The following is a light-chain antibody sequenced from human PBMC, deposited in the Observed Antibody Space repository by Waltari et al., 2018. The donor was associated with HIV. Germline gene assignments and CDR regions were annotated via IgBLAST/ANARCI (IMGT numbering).Light chain of an antibody. Sequence: VMTQSPATLSVSPGGRATLSCRASQSVGSYLAWYQQKPGQAPRLLIYGASTRATGIPTRFSGSGSGTEFILTISSLQSEDFAVYYCHQYNKWPRGTFGGGTKVEV. V-gene: IGKV3-15*01. CDR2: GAS. CDR1: QSVGSY. J-gene: IGKJ4*01. CDR3: HQYNKWPRGT.